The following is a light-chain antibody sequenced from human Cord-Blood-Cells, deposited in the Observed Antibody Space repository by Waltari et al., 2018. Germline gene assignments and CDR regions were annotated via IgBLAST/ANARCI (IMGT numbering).Light chain of an antibody. J-gene: IGLJ2*01. CDR1: SSAVGGYHY. Sequence: QSALTQPRSVSGSPGQAVTISCTGTSSAVGGYHYVSWYQQHPGKAPKLMIYDVSKRPSGVPDRFSGSKSGNTASLTISVLQAEDEADYYCCSYAGSYTFVVFGGGTKLTVL. V-gene: IGLV2-11*01. CDR2: DVS. CDR3: CSYAGSYTFVV.